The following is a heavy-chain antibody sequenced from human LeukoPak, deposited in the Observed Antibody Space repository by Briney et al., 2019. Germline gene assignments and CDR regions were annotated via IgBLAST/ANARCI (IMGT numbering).Heavy chain of an antibody. J-gene: IGHJ4*02. CDR2: IYYSGGT. V-gene: IGHV4-59*01. Sequence: SETLSLTSTVSGGSISSYYWSWIRQPPGKGLEWIGYIYYSGGTNYNPSLKSRVTISVDTSKNQFSLKLSSVTAADTAVYYCARGIAARHDYWGQGTLVTVSS. CDR1: GGSISSYY. D-gene: IGHD6-6*01. CDR3: ARGIAARHDY.